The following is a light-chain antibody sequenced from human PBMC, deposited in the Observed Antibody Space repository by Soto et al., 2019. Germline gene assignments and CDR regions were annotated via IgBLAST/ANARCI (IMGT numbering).Light chain of an antibody. V-gene: IGLV1-51*01. J-gene: IGLJ1*01. Sequence: QSVLTQPPSVSAAPGQKVTISCSGSSSNIGNNYVSWYQQLPGTAPKLLIYDNNKRPSGIPDRFSGSKSGTSATLGITGLQTGDEADYYCGTWDSSLSVLPFGTGTKLTVL. CDR3: GTWDSSLSVLP. CDR1: SSNIGNNY. CDR2: DNN.